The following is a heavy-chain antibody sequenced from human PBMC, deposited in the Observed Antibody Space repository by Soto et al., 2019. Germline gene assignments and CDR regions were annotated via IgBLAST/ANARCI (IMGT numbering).Heavy chain of an antibody. D-gene: IGHD3-3*01. CDR2: IWYDGSNK. J-gene: IGHJ6*02. V-gene: IGHV3-33*01. CDR3: ARGSKWYYDFLSGYHDYYYYGMDV. Sequence: GGSLRLSCAASGFTFSSYGMHWVRQAPGKGLEWVAVIWYDGSNKYYADSVKGRFTISRDNSKNTLYLQMNSLRAEDTAVYYCARGSKWYYDFLSGYHDYYYYGMDVWGQGTTVTVS. CDR1: GFTFSSYG.